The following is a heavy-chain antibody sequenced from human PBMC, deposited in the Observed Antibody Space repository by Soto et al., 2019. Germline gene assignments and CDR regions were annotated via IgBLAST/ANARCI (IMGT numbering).Heavy chain of an antibody. Sequence: GESLKISCNGSGYSFTSYWISWVRQMPGKGLEWMGIIYPGDSDTRYSPSFQGQVTISADKSISTAYLQWSSPKVSDTAMYYCARDLRGSSSSWFDPWGQGTLVTVSS. CDR1: GYSFTSYW. J-gene: IGHJ5*02. CDR2: IYPGDSDT. V-gene: IGHV5-51*01. D-gene: IGHD6-6*01. CDR3: ARDLRGSSSSWFDP.